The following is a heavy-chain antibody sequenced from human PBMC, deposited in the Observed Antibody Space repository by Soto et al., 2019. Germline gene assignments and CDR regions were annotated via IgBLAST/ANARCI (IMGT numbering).Heavy chain of an antibody. V-gene: IGHV4-34*01. CDR3: ARDGPAFSGSYYLY. CDR2: INDSGGT. Sequence: SETLSLTCAVYGGSFSGYYWTWIRQPPGKGLEWIGEINDSGGTDYNPSLKSRVTISLDTSKNQLSLKLSSVTAADTAVYYCARDGPAFSGSYYLYWGQGTLVTVSS. D-gene: IGHD1-26*01. J-gene: IGHJ4*02. CDR1: GGSFSGYY.